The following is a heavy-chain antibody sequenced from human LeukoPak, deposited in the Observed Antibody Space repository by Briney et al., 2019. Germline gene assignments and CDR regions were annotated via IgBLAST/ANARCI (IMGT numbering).Heavy chain of an antibody. CDR3: ARDTGDYYYYGMDV. CDR2: MNPNSGNT. D-gene: IGHD1-14*01. J-gene: IGHJ6*02. Sequence: GASVKVSCKASGYTFTSYDINWVRQATGQGLEWMGWMNPNSGNTGYAQKFQGRVTMTRNTSISTAYMELSSLRSDDTAVYYCARDTGDYYYYGMDVWGQGTTVTVSS. V-gene: IGHV1-8*01. CDR1: GYTFTSYD.